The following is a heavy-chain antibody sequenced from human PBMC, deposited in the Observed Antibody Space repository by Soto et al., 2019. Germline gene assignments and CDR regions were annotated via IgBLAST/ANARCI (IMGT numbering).Heavy chain of an antibody. V-gene: IGHV3-21*01. J-gene: IGHJ3*02. CDR2: ISSSSSYI. Sequence: EVQLVESGGGLVKPGGSLRLSCAASGFTFSSDSMNWVRQAPGKGLEWVSCISSSSSYIYYAYSVQGRFTISIDNAKNSLYLQMNSLKAEDTAVYYWAREAPNWNGKVFDIWGPGTMVTVSS. CDR3: AREAPNWNGKVFDI. CDR1: GFTFSSDS. D-gene: IGHD1-1*01.